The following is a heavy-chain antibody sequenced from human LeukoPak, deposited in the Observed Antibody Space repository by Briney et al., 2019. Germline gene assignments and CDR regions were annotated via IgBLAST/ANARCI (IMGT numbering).Heavy chain of an antibody. V-gene: IGHV3-30*04. J-gene: IGHJ6*02. CDR1: GLTFSSYA. CDR3: ATSGYSYGMDV. CDR2: ISYDGSNK. D-gene: IGHD5-18*01. Sequence: GGSLRLSCAASGLTFSSYAMHWVRQAPGKGLEWVAVISYDGSNKYYADSVKGRFTISRDNSKNTLYLQMNSLRAEDTAVYYCATSGYSYGMDVWGQGTTVTVSS.